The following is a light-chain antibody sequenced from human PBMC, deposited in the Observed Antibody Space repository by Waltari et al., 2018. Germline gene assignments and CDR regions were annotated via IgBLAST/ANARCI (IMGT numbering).Light chain of an antibody. CDR1: QGFSKF. CDR3: QQYKTFPLT. CDR2: GAS. V-gene: IGKV1-16*01. Sequence: DIQMTQSPSSLAASVGDRVTITCRASQGFSKFLAWFRQKQGKAPESLNYGASSLQSGVPSRFSGSGSWTDFTLTISSLQPEDFASYYCQQYKTFPLTFGGGTKVEIK. J-gene: IGKJ4*01.